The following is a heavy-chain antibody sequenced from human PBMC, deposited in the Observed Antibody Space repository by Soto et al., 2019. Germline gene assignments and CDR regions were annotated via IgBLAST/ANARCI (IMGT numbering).Heavy chain of an antibody. Sequence: QVQLVQSGAEVKKPGASVKVSCKASGYTFINYYMHWVRQAPGQGLEWMGIINPSDGSTSYAQKFQGRVTMTRDTSTSTVYMELSSLRSEDTAVYFCSRGAQHYSGSGSYWQYYWYYMDVWGKGTAVTVSS. D-gene: IGHD3-10*01. CDR1: GYTFINYY. CDR3: SRGAQHYSGSGSYWQYYWYYMDV. CDR2: INPSDGST. J-gene: IGHJ6*03. V-gene: IGHV1-46*03.